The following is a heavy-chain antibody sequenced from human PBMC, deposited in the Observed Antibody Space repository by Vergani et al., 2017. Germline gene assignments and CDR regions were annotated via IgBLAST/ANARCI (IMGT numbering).Heavy chain of an antibody. V-gene: IGHV3-23*01. CDR1: GFTFIMHA. CDR3: AREGVPDAFDI. CDR2: LSASDRRT. D-gene: IGHD4/OR15-4a*01. J-gene: IGHJ3*02. Sequence: EVQLLESGGDLVQPGGSLRLSCAASGFTFIMHAMSWVRQAPGKGLEWVSTLSASDRRTHYADSVKGRFTISRDNSKTSLYLQMNSLRVEDTAVYYCAREGVPDAFDIWGQGTMVTVSS.